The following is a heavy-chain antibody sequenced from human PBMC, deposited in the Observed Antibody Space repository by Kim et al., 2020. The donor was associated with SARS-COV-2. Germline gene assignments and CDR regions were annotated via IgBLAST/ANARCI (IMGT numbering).Heavy chain of an antibody. CDR3: ARSIAARQPAIGY. CDR1: GYTFTGYY. CDR2: INPNSGGT. V-gene: IGHV1-2*06. D-gene: IGHD6-6*01. Sequence: ASVKVSCKASGYTFTGYYMHWVRQAPGQGLEWMGRINPNSGGTNYAQKFQGRVTMTRDTSISTAYMELSRLRSDDTAVYYCARSIAARQPAIGYWGQGTLVTVSS. J-gene: IGHJ4*02.